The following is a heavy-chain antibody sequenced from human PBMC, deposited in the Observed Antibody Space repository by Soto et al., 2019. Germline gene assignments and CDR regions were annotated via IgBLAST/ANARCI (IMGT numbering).Heavy chain of an antibody. CDR3: ARDSGGTTSGYYYGMDV. CDR2: ISSSSSTI. Sequence: LRLSCAASGFTFSSYSMNWVRQAPGKGLEWVSYISSSSSTIYYADSVKGRFTISRDNAKNSLYLQMNSLRDEDTAVYYCARDSGGTTSGYYYGMDVWGQGTTVTVSS. J-gene: IGHJ6*02. V-gene: IGHV3-48*02. D-gene: IGHD1-1*01. CDR1: GFTFSSYS.